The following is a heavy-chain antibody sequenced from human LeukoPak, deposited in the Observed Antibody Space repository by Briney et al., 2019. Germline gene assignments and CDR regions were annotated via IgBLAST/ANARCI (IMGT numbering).Heavy chain of an antibody. J-gene: IGHJ5*02. V-gene: IGHV4-39*07. CDR3: ARKAANSEFDP. CDR1: GGSISSSSYY. CDR2: IYYSGST. Sequence: SETLSLTCTVSGGSISSSSYYWGWIRQPPGKGLEWIGSIYYSGSTYYNPSLKSRVTISVDTSKNQFSLKLSSVTAADTAVYYCARKAANSEFDPWGQGTLVTVSS. D-gene: IGHD2-15*01.